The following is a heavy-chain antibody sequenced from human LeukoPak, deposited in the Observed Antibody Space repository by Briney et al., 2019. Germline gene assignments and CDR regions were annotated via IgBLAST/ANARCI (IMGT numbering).Heavy chain of an antibody. Sequence: GGSLRLSCVASGFTFSNYWMSWVRQAPGKGLEWVANINRDGSEKHSVNSVKGRFTISRDNAKNSLYLQMNSLRAEDTAVFYCARGYSGFVLFDSWGQGTLVTVSS. CDR3: ARGYSGFVLFDS. CDR1: GFTFSNYW. D-gene: IGHD5-12*01. CDR2: INRDGSEK. J-gene: IGHJ4*02. V-gene: IGHV3-7*04.